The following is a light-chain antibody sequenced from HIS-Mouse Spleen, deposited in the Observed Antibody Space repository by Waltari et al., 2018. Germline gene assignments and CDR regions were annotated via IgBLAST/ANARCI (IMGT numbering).Light chain of an antibody. CDR1: SGSIASNY. J-gene: IGLJ2*01. Sequence: NFMLTQPHSVSESPGKTVTISCTRSSGSIASNYLQWYQQRPGRAPTTVIYEDNQRPAGVPDRFSGSIDSSSNSASLTIPGLKTEDEADYYCQSYDSSNVVFGGGTKLTVL. CDR3: QSYDSSNVV. CDR2: EDN. V-gene: IGLV6-57*04.